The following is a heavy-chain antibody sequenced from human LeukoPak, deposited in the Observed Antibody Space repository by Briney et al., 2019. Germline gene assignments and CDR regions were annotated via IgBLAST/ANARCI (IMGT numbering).Heavy chain of an antibody. CDR3: ARDVRNYYDSGAYFA. Sequence: ASVKVSCKPSGYMFTSYYMQWVRQAPGQGLEGMGIIYPSVVSTSYAQKFQGRVTMTRDTSTSTVYMELSRLTSEDTAVYYAARDVRNYYDSGAYFAWGQGTLVTVSS. CDR1: GYMFTSYY. D-gene: IGHD3-22*01. V-gene: IGHV1-46*01. CDR2: IYPSVVST. J-gene: IGHJ5*02.